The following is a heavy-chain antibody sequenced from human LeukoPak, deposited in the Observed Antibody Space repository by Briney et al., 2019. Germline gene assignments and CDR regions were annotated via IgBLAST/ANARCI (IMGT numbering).Heavy chain of an antibody. V-gene: IGHV3-43*01. CDR3: AKKGYGGNSGGAYFDS. D-gene: IGHD4-23*01. CDR2: ITWDDRST. Sequence: GFLRLSCAASGFTFDDYTMHWVRQAPGKGLEWVSLITWDDRSTYYADSVKGRFTISRDNNKNSLYLQMSSLRTEDTALYYCAKKGYGGNSGGAYFDSWGQGTLVTVSS. CDR1: GFTFDDYT. J-gene: IGHJ4*02.